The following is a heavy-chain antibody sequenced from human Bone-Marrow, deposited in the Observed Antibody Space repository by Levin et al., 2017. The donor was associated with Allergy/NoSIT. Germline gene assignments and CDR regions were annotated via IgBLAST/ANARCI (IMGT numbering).Heavy chain of an antibody. CDR1: GFTFTNYW. CDR2: ANPDGSEK. Sequence: GESLKISCAASGFTFTNYWMNLVRQAPGKGLEWVANANPDGSEKNYVDSVKGRFTISRDNAKNSLYLQMNSLRAEDPAVYYWARDPNQQWLEGDHAHWGQGSLVTVSS. D-gene: IGHD6-19*01. J-gene: IGHJ4*02. V-gene: IGHV3-7*01. CDR3: ARDPNQQWLEGDHAH.